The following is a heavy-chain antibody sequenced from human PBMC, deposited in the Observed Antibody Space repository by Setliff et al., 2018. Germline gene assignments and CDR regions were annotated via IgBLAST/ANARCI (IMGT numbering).Heavy chain of an antibody. Sequence: SETLSLTCTVSGGSISNYYGSWIRQPAGKGLEWIGHIYTSGSTDYNPSLSSQVTISVDTSKNQFSLKLSSVNAADTDLYYRARWTYSSGTGWGKGTLVTVSS. CDR1: GGSISNYY. V-gene: IGHV4-4*07. CDR2: IYTSGST. J-gene: IGHJ4*02. D-gene: IGHD6-19*01. CDR3: ARWTYSSGTG.